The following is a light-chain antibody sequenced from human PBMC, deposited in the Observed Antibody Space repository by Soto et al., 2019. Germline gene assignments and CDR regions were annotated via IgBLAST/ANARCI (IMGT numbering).Light chain of an antibody. CDR2: LGS. V-gene: IGKV2-28*01. CDR3: MQALQTPLT. Sequence: DIVMTQSPLSLPVTPGEPASISCRSSQSLLHSDGYNYLDWFLQRQGQSPQLLIYLGSSRASGVPDGFSGSGAGTDFTLKISRVEAEDVGVYYCMQALQTPLTFGGGTKVDI. CDR1: QSLLHSDGYNY. J-gene: IGKJ4*01.